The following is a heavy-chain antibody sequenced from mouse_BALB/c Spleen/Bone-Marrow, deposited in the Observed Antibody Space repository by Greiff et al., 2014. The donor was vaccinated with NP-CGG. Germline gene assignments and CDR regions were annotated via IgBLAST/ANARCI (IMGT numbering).Heavy chain of an antibody. J-gene: IGHJ3*01. Sequence: EVHLVESGTVLARPGASVKMSCKASGYSFTRYWMHWVKQRPGQGLEWIGVIYPGNSDTIYNQKFKGKAKLTAVTSASTAYMELSSLTNEDSAVYYCTRSYYDYGGCPYWGQGTLVTVSA. CDR3: TRSYYDYGGCPY. CDR2: IYPGNSDT. V-gene: IGHV1-5*01. CDR1: GYSFTRYW. D-gene: IGHD2-4*01.